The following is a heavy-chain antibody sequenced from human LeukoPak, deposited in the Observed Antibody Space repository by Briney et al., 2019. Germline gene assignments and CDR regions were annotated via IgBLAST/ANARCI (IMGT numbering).Heavy chain of an antibody. J-gene: IGHJ4*02. CDR2: ISPAGDST. CDR1: GFTFSDYS. CDR3: ARRLVTAGITDFFDF. Sequence: PGGSLRLSCTASGFTFSDYSMSWVRQAPGAGLEWVSAISPAGDSTTDADSVKGRFTISRDNSKSTLYLQMNGLTAEDTALYYCARRLVTAGITDFFDFWGQGTLVSVSS. V-gene: IGHV3-23*01. D-gene: IGHD2-2*01.